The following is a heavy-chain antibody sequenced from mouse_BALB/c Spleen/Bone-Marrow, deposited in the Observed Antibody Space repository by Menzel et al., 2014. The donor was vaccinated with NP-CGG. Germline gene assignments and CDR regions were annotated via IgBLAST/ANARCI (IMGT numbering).Heavy chain of an antibody. CDR1: GYTFTSYY. Sequence: VQLQQSGAELVKPGASVKLSCKASGYTFTSYYMYWVKQRPGQGLEWIGEINPSNGGTNFNEKFKSKATLTVDKSSSAAYMQLSSLTSEDSAVYYCTSFAYWGQGTLVTVSA. CDR2: INPSNGGT. V-gene: IGHV1S81*02. J-gene: IGHJ3*01. CDR3: TSFAY.